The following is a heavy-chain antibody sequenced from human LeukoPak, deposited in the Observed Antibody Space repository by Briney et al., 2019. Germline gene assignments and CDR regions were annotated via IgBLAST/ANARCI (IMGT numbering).Heavy chain of an antibody. CDR2: TYYRSKWYN. V-gene: IGHV6-1*01. CDR1: GDSVSGNSPA. D-gene: IGHD2/OR15-2a*01. J-gene: IGHJ4*02. CDR3: AREESRGYYFDS. Sequence: SQTLSLTCAISGDSVSGNSPAWNWIRQSPSRGLEWLGRTYYRSKWYNDYAVYVKSRMTIDSDTSKNQFSLQLNSVTPEDTAAYYCAREESRGYYFDSWGQGILVSVSS.